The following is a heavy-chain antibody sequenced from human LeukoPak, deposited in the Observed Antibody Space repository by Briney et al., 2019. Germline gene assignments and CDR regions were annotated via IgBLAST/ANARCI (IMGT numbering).Heavy chain of an antibody. CDR3: AKTPPNRMAAAGPFDY. V-gene: IGHV3-30*02. D-gene: IGHD6-13*01. CDR2: IRYDGSNK. CDR1: GFTFSNYA. Sequence: GGSLRLSCATSGFTFSNYAIHWVRQAPGKGLEWVAFIRYDGSNKYYADSVKGRFTISRDNSKNTLYLQMNSLRAEDTAVYYCAKTPPNRMAAAGPFDYWGQGTLVTVSS. J-gene: IGHJ4*02.